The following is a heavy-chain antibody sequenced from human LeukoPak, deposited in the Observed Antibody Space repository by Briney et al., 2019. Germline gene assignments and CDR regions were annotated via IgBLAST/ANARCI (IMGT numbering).Heavy chain of an antibody. J-gene: IGHJ4*02. CDR3: ARRGTSRSSYYFDY. V-gene: IGHV3-48*04. Sequence: GGSLRLSCAASGFTFSSYSMNWVRQAPGKGLEWVSYISTSASTIYYADSVKGRFTSSRDNAKNSLYLQMNSLRAEDTAVYYCARRGTSRSSYYFDYWGQGTLVTVSS. CDR2: ISTSASTI. CDR1: GFTFSSYS.